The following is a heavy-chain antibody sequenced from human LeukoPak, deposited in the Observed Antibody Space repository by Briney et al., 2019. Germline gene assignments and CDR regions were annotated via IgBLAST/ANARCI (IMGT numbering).Heavy chain of an antibody. CDR3: AKSDCSGGSCYENY. D-gene: IGHD2-15*01. J-gene: IGHJ4*02. Sequence: GGSVRLSCAASGFTFSSYGMSWVRQAPGKGLEWVSAISGSGGSTYYADSVKGRFTISRDNSKNTLYLQMNSLRAEDTAVYYCAKSDCSGGSCYENYWGQGTLVTVSS. CDR2: ISGSGGST. V-gene: IGHV3-23*01. CDR1: GFTFSSYG.